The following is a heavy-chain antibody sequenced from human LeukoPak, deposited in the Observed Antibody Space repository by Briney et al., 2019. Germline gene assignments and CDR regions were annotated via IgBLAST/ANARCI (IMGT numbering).Heavy chain of an antibody. CDR1: GYSFTSYW. CDR3: ARPREGDGYNFDAFDI. V-gene: IGHV5-51*01. J-gene: IGHJ3*02. CDR2: IYPGDSDT. D-gene: IGHD5-24*01. Sequence: GESLKISCQGSGYSFTSYWIGWVRQLPGKGLEWMGIIYPGDSDTRYSPSFQGQVTISADKSISTAYLQWSSLKASDTAMYYCARPREGDGYNFDAFDIWGQGTMVTVSS.